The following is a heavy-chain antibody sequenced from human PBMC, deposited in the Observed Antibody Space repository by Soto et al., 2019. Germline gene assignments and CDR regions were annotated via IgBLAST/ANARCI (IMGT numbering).Heavy chain of an antibody. D-gene: IGHD3-9*01. V-gene: IGHV3-33*01. CDR3: ARDILTGYYSNYYYGMDV. J-gene: IGHJ6*02. CDR1: GFTFSSYG. Sequence: GGSLRLSCAASGFTFSSYGMHWVRQAPGKGLEWVAVIWYDGSNKYYADSVKGRFTISRDNSKNTLYLQMNSMRAEDTAVYYCARDILTGYYSNYYYGMDVWGQGTTVTVSS. CDR2: IWYDGSNK.